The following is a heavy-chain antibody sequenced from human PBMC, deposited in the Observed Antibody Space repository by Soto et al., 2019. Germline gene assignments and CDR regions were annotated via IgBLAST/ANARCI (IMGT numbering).Heavy chain of an antibody. CDR1: GFTFDSPYSHG. CDR3: VSWVSAHFDY. Sequence: PGGSLRLSCAASGFTFDSPYSHGMSWVRQSPGKGPEWVSTISSNGANTHYAESVKGRFTISKDASRNTVHLHMNSQRAEDTATYFCVSWVSAHFDYWGHGTPVTVSS. D-gene: IGHD2-8*01. V-gene: IGHV3-23*01. J-gene: IGHJ4*01. CDR2: ISSNGANT.